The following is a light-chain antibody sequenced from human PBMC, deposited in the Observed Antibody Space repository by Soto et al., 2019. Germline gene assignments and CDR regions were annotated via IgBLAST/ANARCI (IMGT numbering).Light chain of an antibody. V-gene: IGKV3-20*01. CDR2: GAS. CDR3: QLGV. Sequence: EIVLTQSPGTLSLSPGERATLSCRASQSVSSSYLAWYQQKPGQAPRLLIYGASSRATGIPDRFSGSGSGTDFTLTISRLEPEDFAVYYCQLGVFGGGTKVEIK. CDR1: QSVSSSY. J-gene: IGKJ4*01.